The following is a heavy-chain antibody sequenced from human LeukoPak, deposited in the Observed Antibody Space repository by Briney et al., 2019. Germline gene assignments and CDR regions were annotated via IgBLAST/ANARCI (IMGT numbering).Heavy chain of an antibody. Sequence: GGSLRLSCAASGFTFSSYAMRWVRQAPGKGLEWVSAISGSGGSTYYADSVKGRFTTSRDNSKNTLYLQMNSLRAEDTAVYYCAKESVLRFLEWLPQPYFDYWGQGTLVTVSS. CDR2: ISGSGGST. CDR1: GFTFSSYA. V-gene: IGHV3-23*01. J-gene: IGHJ4*02. D-gene: IGHD3-3*01. CDR3: AKESVLRFLEWLPQPYFDY.